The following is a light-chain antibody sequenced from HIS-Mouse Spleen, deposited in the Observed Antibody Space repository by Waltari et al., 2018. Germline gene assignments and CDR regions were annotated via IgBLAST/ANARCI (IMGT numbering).Light chain of an antibody. Sequence: QPVLTQPPSASASLGASVTLTCTLSSGSSNYKVAWYQQRPGKGPRFGLRVGTGGIVGSKGDGIPDRFSVLGSGLNRYLTIKNIQEEDESDYHCVADHGSGSNFVWVFGGGTKLTVL. V-gene: IGLV9-49*01. CDR3: VADHGSGSNFVWV. J-gene: IGLJ3*02. CDR1: SGSSNYK. CDR2: VGTGGIVG.